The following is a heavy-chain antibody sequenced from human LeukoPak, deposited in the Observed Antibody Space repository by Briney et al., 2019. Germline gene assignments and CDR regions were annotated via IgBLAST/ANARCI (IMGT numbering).Heavy chain of an antibody. D-gene: IGHD3-22*01. Sequence: PGGSLRLSCAASGFTFDDYDLNWVRQAPGKGLEWVSGISWNGRNTAYAESLKGRFTISRDNAKNSLYLQMNSLRAEDTAFYYCARVQQYDKFDYWGQGTLATVSS. CDR2: ISWNGRNT. V-gene: IGHV3-20*04. J-gene: IGHJ4*02. CDR3: ARVQQYDKFDY. CDR1: GFTFDDYD.